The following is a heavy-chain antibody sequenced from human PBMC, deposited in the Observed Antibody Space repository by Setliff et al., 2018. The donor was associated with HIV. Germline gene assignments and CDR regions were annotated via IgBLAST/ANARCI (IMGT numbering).Heavy chain of an antibody. CDR1: NGSFNGYY. Sequence: SETLSLTCAVYNGSFNGYYWSWIRQPPGKGLEWIGEISHSGGTTYNPSLNGRVGISVDTSKNQFSLKLITLTVADTAVYYCALLEVPFIGGRIPSFWGQGTLVTVSS. J-gene: IGHJ4*02. V-gene: IGHV4-34*01. CDR2: ISHSGGT. CDR3: ALLEVPFIGGRIPSF. D-gene: IGHD3-16*01.